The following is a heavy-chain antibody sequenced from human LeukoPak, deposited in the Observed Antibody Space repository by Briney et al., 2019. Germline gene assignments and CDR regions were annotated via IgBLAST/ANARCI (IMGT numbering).Heavy chain of an antibody. CDR1: GFTFSSYA. CDR2: INDSGGRT. V-gene: IGHV3-23*01. Sequence: GGSLRPSCAASGFTFSSYAMSWVRQAPGKGLEWVSVINDSGGRTNYADSVKGRFSISRDNSKNTMYLQMNSLRAEDTAVYYCARGPGVRIHYWGQGTLVTVSS. CDR3: ARGPGVRIHY. J-gene: IGHJ4*02. D-gene: IGHD1-14*01.